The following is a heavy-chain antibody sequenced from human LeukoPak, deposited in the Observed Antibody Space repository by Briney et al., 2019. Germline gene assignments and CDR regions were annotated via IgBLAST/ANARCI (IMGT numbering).Heavy chain of an antibody. CDR2: IRYDGSNK. CDR3: AKPPFGYSSSWRFDY. Sequence: GGSLRLSCAASGFTFSSYGMHWVRQAPGKGLEWVAFIRYDGSNKYYADSVKGRFTISRDNSKNTLYLQMNRLRAEDTAVYYCAKPPFGYSSSWRFDYWGQGTLVTVSS. CDR1: GFTFSSYG. J-gene: IGHJ4*02. V-gene: IGHV3-30*02. D-gene: IGHD6-13*01.